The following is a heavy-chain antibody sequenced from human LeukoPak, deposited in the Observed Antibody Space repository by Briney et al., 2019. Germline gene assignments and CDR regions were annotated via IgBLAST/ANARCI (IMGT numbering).Heavy chain of an antibody. CDR1: GGTFSSYA. J-gene: IGHJ3*02. CDR3: ARVHGYAFDI. V-gene: IGHV1-69*05. Sequence: SAKVSCKASGGTFSSYAISWVRQAPGQGLEWMGGIIPIFGTANYAQKFQGRVTITTDESTSTAYMELSSLRSEDTAVYYCARVHGYAFDIWGQGTMVTVSS. CDR2: IIPIFGTA.